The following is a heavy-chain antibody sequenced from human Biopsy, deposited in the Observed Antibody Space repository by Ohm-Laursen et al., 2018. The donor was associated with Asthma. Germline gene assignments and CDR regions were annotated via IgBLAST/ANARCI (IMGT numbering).Heavy chain of an antibody. D-gene: IGHD3-22*01. J-gene: IGHJ4*02. CDR1: GGSISSGDYY. CDR3: ARAQDYYDSRGYYRSFDY. CDR2: IYYSGST. V-gene: IGHV4-30-4*01. Sequence: SETLSLTCTVSGGSISSGDYYWSWIRQPPGKGLEWIGYIYYSGSTYYNPSLKSRVSISIGTSKNQFSLKLSSVTAADTAVDYCARAQDYYDSRGYYRSFDYWGQGTLVTVSS.